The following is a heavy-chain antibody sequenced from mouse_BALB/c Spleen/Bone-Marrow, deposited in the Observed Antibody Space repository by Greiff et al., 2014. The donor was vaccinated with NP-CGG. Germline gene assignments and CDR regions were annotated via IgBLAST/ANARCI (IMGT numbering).Heavy chain of an antibody. Sequence: EVQLRQSGAELVKPGASVKLSCTASGFNIKDTYMHWVKQRPEQGLEWIGRIDPANGNTKYDPKFQGKATITADTSSNTAYLQLSSLTSEDTAVYYCALYYDYDVGYWGQGTTLTVSS. V-gene: IGHV14-3*02. J-gene: IGHJ2*01. CDR2: IDPANGNT. CDR3: ALYYDYDVGY. CDR1: GFNIKDTY. D-gene: IGHD2-4*01.